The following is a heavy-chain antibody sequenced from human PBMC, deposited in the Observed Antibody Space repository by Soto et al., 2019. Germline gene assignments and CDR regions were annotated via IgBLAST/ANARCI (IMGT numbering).Heavy chain of an antibody. CDR3: ARDAMVYIPLSLSAFDI. D-gene: IGHD2-8*01. J-gene: IGHJ3*02. Sequence: ASVKVSCKASGYTFTSYGISWVRQAPGQGLEWMGWISAYNGNTNYAQKLQGRVTMTTDTSTSTAYMELRSLRSDDTAVYYCARDAMVYIPLSLSAFDIWGQGTMVTVSS. CDR1: GYTFTSYG. CDR2: ISAYNGNT. V-gene: IGHV1-18*01.